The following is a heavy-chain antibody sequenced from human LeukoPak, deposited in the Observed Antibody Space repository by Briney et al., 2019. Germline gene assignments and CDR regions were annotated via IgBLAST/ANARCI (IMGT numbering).Heavy chain of an antibody. V-gene: IGHV4-39*07. J-gene: IGHJ6*03. Sequence: SETLSLTCTVSGGSISSSSYYWGWIRQPPGKGLEWIGSIYFTGSTYYNPSLKSRVTISVDTSKNQFSLKLSSVTAADTAVYYCAREVDYKALSHYYYYMDVWGKGTTVTVSS. CDR3: AREVDYKALSHYYYYMDV. D-gene: IGHD4-11*01. CDR2: IYFTGST. CDR1: GGSISSSSYY.